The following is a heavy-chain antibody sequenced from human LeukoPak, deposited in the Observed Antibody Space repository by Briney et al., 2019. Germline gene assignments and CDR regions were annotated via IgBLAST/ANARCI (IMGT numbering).Heavy chain of an antibody. Sequence: GGSLRLSCAASGLTVSSNYMSWVRQAPGKGLEWVSVIYSGGSTYYADSVKGRFTISRDNSKNTLYLQMNSLRAEDTAVYYCAREVRDIVVVPAATTYYYYYGMDVWGQGTTVTVSS. V-gene: IGHV3-53*01. CDR3: AREVRDIVVVPAATTYYYYYGMDV. J-gene: IGHJ6*02. CDR2: IYSGGST. D-gene: IGHD2-2*01. CDR1: GLTVSSNY.